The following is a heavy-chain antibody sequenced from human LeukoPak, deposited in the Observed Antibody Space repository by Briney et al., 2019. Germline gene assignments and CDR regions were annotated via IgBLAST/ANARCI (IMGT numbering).Heavy chain of an antibody. CDR1: GFTFSSHW. V-gene: IGHV4-4*02. CDR2: IFHSGST. D-gene: IGHD3-3*01. J-gene: IGHJ6*04. Sequence: PGGSLRLSCAASGFTFSSHWMSWVRQPPGKGLEWIGEIFHSGSTNYNPSLKSRVTISLDKSKNQFSLKLSSVTAADTAVYYCARGAGDFWSALGAWGKGTTVTVSS. CDR3: ARGAGDFWSALGA.